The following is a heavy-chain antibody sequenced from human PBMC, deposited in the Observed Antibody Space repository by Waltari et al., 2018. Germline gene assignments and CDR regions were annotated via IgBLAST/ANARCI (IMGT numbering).Heavy chain of an antibody. V-gene: IGHV3-23*04. CDR2: ISGSGGST. CDR1: GFTFSSYA. D-gene: IGHD3-9*01. CDR3: AKDNMYYDILTGQFKYYFDY. J-gene: IGHJ4*02. Sequence: EVQLVESGGGLVQPGGSLRLSCAASGFTFSSYAMSWVRQAPGKGLEWVSAISGSGGSTYYADSVKGRFTISRDNSKNTLYLQMNSLRAEDTAVYYCAKDNMYYDILTGQFKYYFDYWGQGTLVTVSS.